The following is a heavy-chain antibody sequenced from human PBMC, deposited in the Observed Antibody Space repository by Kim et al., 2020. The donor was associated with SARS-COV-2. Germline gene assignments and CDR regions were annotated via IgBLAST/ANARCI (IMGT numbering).Heavy chain of an antibody. J-gene: IGHJ3*02. V-gene: IGHV3-23*01. CDR2: ISGSGGST. D-gene: IGHD6-13*01. Sequence: GGSLRLSCAASGFTFSSYAMSWVRQAPGKGLEWVSAISGSGGSTYYADSVKGRFTISRDNSKNTLYLQMNSLRAEDTAVYYCANIVSRFRIAAAGTRAFDIWGQGTMVTVSS. CDR1: GFTFSSYA. CDR3: ANIVSRFRIAAAGTRAFDI.